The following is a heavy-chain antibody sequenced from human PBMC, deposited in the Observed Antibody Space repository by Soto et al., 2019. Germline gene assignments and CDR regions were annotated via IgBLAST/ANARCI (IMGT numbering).Heavy chain of an antibody. J-gene: IGHJ4*02. Sequence: PSETLSLTCIVSGGSISGYFWSWIRQPPGKGLEWIAFMYDSGSINYNPSLKSRVSISADTSKNQFSLKLDSVTAADTAVYYCARGWSSSWPYWGQGTLVTVSS. D-gene: IGHD2-15*01. CDR2: MYDSGSI. CDR3: ARGWSSSWPY. CDR1: GGSISGYF. V-gene: IGHV4-59*01.